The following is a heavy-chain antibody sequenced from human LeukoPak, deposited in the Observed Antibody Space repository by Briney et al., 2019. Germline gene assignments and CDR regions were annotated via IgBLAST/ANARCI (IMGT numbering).Heavy chain of an antibody. D-gene: IGHD3-9*01. CDR2: IYYSGST. CDR3: ARGNYDILTGYPDY. J-gene: IGHJ4*02. Sequence: SETLSLTCTVSGGSISGSSYYWGWIRQPPGKGLEWIGSIYYSGSTYYNPSLKSRVTISVDTSKNQFSLKLSSVTAADTAVYYCARGNYDILTGYPDYWGQGTLVTVSS. V-gene: IGHV4-39*01. CDR1: GGSISGSSYY.